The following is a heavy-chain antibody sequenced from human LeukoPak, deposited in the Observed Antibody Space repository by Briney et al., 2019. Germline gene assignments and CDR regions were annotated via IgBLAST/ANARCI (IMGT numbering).Heavy chain of an antibody. J-gene: IGHJ4*02. V-gene: IGHV4-39*01. D-gene: IGHD6-6*01. Sequence: PSETLSLTCTVSGGSISSYYWGWIRQPPGKGLEWIGSISYSGSTYYNPSLKSRVTISVDTSKNQFSLKVSSVTAADTAVYYCARRSSSSSLDYWGQGTLVAVSS. CDR2: ISYSGST. CDR1: GGSISSYY. CDR3: ARRSSSSSLDY.